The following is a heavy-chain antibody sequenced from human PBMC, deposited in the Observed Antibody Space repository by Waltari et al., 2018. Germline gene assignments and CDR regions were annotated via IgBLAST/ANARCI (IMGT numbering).Heavy chain of an antibody. CDR1: GFKFSNFW. D-gene: IGHD3-16*01. J-gene: IGHJ4*02. CDR3: ASGGHVDY. CDR2: IKGDGSEN. Sequence: EVLLVESGGGLVQPGGSLRLSCAASGFKFSNFWRTWVRQDPGKGLEWVAKIKGDGSENQYLDSGRGRFTGSRDNARNSLYLQMNSLRADDTAVYYWASGGHVDYCGQGTLVTVSS. V-gene: IGHV3-7*03.